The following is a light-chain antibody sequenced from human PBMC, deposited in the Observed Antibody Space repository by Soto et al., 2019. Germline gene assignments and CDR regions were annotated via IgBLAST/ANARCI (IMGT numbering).Light chain of an antibody. CDR2: DAS. J-gene: IGKJ1*01. Sequence: EIVLTQSPGTLSLSPGERATLSCRASQTVSSTYLAWYQQKPGQAPRLLIYDASSRATGIPDRFSGSGSGTDFTLSIIRLEPEDFAVYYCQQYGISPPWTFGQGTKGEIK. CDR3: QQYGISPPWT. CDR1: QTVSSTY. V-gene: IGKV3-20*01.